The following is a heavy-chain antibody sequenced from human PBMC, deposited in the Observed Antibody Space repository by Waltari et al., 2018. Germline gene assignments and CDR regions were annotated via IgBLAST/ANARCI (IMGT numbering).Heavy chain of an antibody. V-gene: IGHV2-5*01. CDR2: TSLIDDT. D-gene: IGHD5-12*01. J-gene: IGHJ4*02. Sequence: QITLKESCPTLVKPPHTLTLTCTFPRFSPSPSGVGAGWIRHPPGKALEWPAPTSLIDDTRHRPSLKPRLTITKDPSKNQMVRTMTDMDPVDTATYYCAHRPRVEGYDPGVFFDYWGQRTLVTVSS. CDR3: AHRPRVEGYDPGVFFDY. CDR1: RFSPSPSGVG.